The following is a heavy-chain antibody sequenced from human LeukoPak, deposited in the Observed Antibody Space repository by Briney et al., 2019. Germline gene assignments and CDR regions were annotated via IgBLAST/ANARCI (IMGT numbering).Heavy chain of an antibody. CDR3: AKEQGIQLWRGPIEY. D-gene: IGHD5-18*01. Sequence: PGGSLRLSCAASGFTFSSYAMHWVRQAPGKGPEWVAAISFDGNNKYYADSVKGRIAISRVNSKNTLFLQMTSLGSEDTALYYCAKEQGIQLWRGPIEYSGQGTLVTVSS. J-gene: IGHJ4*02. V-gene: IGHV3-30-3*02. CDR2: ISFDGNNK. CDR1: GFTFSSYA.